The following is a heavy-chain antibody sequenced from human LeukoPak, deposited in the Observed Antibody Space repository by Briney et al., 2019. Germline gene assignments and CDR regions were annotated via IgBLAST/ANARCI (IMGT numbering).Heavy chain of an antibody. J-gene: IGHJ4*02. CDR2: IYSGGST. Sequence: GGSLRLSCAASGFTVSSNYMSWVRQAPGKGLEWVSVIYSGGSTYYADSVKGRFTISRDNSKNTLYLQMNSLRAEDTAVYYCARHLLWFGELSGGFDYWGQGTLVTVSS. V-gene: IGHV3-53*01. CDR3: ARHLLWFGELSGGFDY. CDR1: GFTVSSNY. D-gene: IGHD3-10*01.